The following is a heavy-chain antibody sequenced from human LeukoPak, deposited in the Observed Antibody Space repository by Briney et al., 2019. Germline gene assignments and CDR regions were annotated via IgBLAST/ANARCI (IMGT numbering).Heavy chain of an antibody. CDR2: MNPNSGNT. D-gene: IGHD2-15*01. V-gene: IGHV1-8*01. Sequence: ASVKVSCKAPGYTFTSYDINWVRQATGQGLEWMGWMNPNSGNTGYAQKFQGRVTMTRNTSISTAYMELSSLRSEDTAVYYCARSLELVEADAFDIWGQGTMVTVSS. J-gene: IGHJ3*02. CDR1: GYTFTSYD. CDR3: ARSLELVEADAFDI.